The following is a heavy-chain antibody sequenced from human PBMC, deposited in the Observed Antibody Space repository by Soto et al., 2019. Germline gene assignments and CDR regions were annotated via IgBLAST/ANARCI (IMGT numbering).Heavy chain of an antibody. J-gene: IGHJ4*02. CDR2: IYYSGST. Sequence: QVQLQQSGPGLVKPSQTLSLTCTVSGGSISSGGYYWSWIRQHPAKGQEWIGYIYYSGSTYYNPSLKSRVTISVDTSKNQFSLKLSSVTAAVTAVYYCSRASGVVVPAAQHDYWGQGTLVTVSS. V-gene: IGHV4-31*03. D-gene: IGHD2-2*01. CDR3: SRASGVVVPAAQHDY. CDR1: GGSISSGGYY.